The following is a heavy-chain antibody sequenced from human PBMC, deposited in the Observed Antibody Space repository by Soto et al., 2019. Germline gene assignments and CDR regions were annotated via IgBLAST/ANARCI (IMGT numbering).Heavy chain of an antibody. D-gene: IGHD3-10*01. J-gene: IGHJ6*02. V-gene: IGHV4-59*01. CDR3: ARSMVRGARTYYYYGKDV. CDR1: GCSISSYY. Sequence: SETLSLTCTVSGCSISSYYWSWIRQPPGKGLEWIGYIYYSGSTNYNPSLKSRVTISVDTSKNQFSLKLSSVTAADTAVYYCARSMVRGARTYYYYGKDVWGQGTTVTVSS. CDR2: IYYSGST.